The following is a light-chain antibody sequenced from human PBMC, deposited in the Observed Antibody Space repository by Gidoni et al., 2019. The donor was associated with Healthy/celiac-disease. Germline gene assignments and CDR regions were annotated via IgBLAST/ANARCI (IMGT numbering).Light chain of an antibody. CDR2: AAS. CDR1: QGISNY. J-gene: IGKJ3*01. Sequence: DIQMTQSPPSLSASVGDRVTITCRASQGISNYLAWYQQNPGKVPKLLIYAASTLQAGVPSRFSGRGSGPYFTLTISTLQPEVVAPYYCQKYNSAPFTFGPGTKVDIK. CDR3: QKYNSAPFT. V-gene: IGKV1-27*01.